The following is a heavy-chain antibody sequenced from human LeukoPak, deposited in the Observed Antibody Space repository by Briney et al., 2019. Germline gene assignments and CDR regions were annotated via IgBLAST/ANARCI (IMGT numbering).Heavy chain of an antibody. D-gene: IGHD1-26*01. CDR2: ITGTSGTT. Sequence: PGGSLRLSCVASGFTFSSYAMSWVRQAPGKGLESVSSITGTSGTTIYEDSVKCQFTISRDNPDNTLYLQVNNLRAEDTAVYYCAKVASGSSYGALDYWGQGTLVTVSS. V-gene: IGHV3-23*01. CDR3: AKVASGSSYGALDY. CDR1: GFTFSSYA. J-gene: IGHJ4*02.